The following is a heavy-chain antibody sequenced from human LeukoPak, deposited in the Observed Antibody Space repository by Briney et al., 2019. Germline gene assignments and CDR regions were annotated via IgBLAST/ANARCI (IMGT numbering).Heavy chain of an antibody. J-gene: IGHJ4*02. V-gene: IGHV3-21*01. D-gene: IGHD1-1*01. CDR1: GFTFSSYS. CDR3: ARDTTTLVDY. Sequence: GGSLRLSCAASGFTFSSYSMNWVRQAPGKGLEWVSSISSSSSYIYYADSVKGRFTISRDNAKNSLYLQMSSLKAEDTAVYFCARDTTTLVDYWGQGTLVTVSS. CDR2: ISSSSSYI.